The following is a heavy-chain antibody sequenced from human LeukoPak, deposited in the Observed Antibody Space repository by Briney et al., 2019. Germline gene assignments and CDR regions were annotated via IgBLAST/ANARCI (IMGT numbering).Heavy chain of an antibody. CDR1: GGSITNTNY. CDR2: VNLQGST. J-gene: IGHJ3*02. CDR3: ARAYSSSWYPGGDAFDI. D-gene: IGHD6-13*01. V-gene: IGHV4-4*02. Sequence: MSSGTLSLTCGVSGGSITNTNYWTWVRQPPGKGLEWIGEVNLQGSTNYNPSLMGRVAIAVDTSENHISLQLTSVTAADTAVYYCARAYSSSWYPGGDAFDIWGQGTMVTVSS.